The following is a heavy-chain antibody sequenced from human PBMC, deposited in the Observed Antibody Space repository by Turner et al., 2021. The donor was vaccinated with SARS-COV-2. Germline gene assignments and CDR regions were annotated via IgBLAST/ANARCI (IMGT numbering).Heavy chain of an antibody. Sequence: EVQLVESGGGLVKPGGSLRLSCAASGFTFSSYSMNWVRQAPWKVLEWVSTISSRISYIYYADSVKGRFTISRDNAKNSLYLQMNSLRAEDTAVYYCARGDDFWSGYSNYGMDVWGQGTTVTVSS. V-gene: IGHV3-21*01. CDR3: ARGDDFWSGYSNYGMDV. CDR2: ISSRISYI. J-gene: IGHJ6*02. D-gene: IGHD3-3*01. CDR1: GFTFSSYS.